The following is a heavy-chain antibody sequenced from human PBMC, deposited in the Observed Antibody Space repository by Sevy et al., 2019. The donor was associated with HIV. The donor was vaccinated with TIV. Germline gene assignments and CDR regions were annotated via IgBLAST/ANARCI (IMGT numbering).Heavy chain of an antibody. D-gene: IGHD3-10*01. J-gene: IGHJ6*02. CDR2: IYSGGST. V-gene: IGHV3-66*01. CDR3: AREVRRGMDV. CDR1: GFTVSSNY. Sequence: GGSLRLSCAASGFTVSSNYMSWVRQAPGKGLEWVSVIYSGGSTYYADSVKGGFTISRDNSKNTLYLQMNSLRAEDTAVYYWAREVRRGMDVWGQGTTVTVSS.